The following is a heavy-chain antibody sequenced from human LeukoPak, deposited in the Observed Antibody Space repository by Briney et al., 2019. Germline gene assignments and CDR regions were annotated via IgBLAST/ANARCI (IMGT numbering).Heavy chain of an antibody. CDR2: IKQDESEK. V-gene: IGHV3-7*03. J-gene: IGHJ6*04. CDR3: ASSSTGRGGMDV. Sequence: GGSLRLSCAASGFTFSSYWMSWVRQAPGKGLEGLPNIKQDESEKYYVDSVKGRFTISRDNAKNSLYLQMNSLRAEDTAVYYCASSSTGRGGMDVWGKGTTVTVSS. CDR1: GFTFSSYW. D-gene: IGHD1-14*01.